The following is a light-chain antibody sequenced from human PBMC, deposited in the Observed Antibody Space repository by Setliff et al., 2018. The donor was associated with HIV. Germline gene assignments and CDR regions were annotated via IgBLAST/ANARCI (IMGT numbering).Light chain of an antibody. CDR1: SANIGTNA. J-gene: IGLJ1*01. CDR3: AAWDATLNGFV. Sequence: SANIGTNAVNWYQQLPGTAPKVLIYDNNQRPSGVPDRVSGSKSGTSASLAISGLQSDDEADYYCAAWDATLNGFVFGTGTKVTVL. CDR2: DNN. V-gene: IGLV1-44*01.